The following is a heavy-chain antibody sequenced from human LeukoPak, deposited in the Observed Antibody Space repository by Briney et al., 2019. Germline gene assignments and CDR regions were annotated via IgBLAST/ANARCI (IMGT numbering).Heavy chain of an antibody. Sequence: SETLSLTCAVYGGSFSGYYWSWIRQPPGKGLEWIGEINHSGSTNYNPSLKSRVTISVDTPKNQFSLKLSSVTAADTAVYYCARGQDSGSYPEDAFDIWGQGTMVTVSS. CDR2: INHSGST. D-gene: IGHD1-26*01. CDR1: GGSFSGYY. J-gene: IGHJ3*02. CDR3: ARGQDSGSYPEDAFDI. V-gene: IGHV4-34*01.